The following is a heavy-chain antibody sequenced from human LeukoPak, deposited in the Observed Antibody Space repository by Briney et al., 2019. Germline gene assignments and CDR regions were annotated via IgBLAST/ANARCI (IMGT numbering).Heavy chain of an antibody. V-gene: IGHV3-23*01. J-gene: IGHJ5*02. CDR1: GFTFSSYA. CDR3: GPVIAAAGTPDP. D-gene: IGHD6-13*01. Sequence: GGSLRLSCAASGFTFSSYAMSWVRQAPGKGLEWVSAISGSGGSTYYADSVKGRFTISRDNSKNTLYLQMNSLRAEDTAVYYCGPVIAAAGTPDPWGQGTLVTVSS. CDR2: ISGSGGST.